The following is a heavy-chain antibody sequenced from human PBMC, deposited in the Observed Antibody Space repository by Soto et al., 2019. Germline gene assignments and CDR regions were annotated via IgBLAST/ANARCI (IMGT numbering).Heavy chain of an antibody. CDR2: IYDSGSS. D-gene: IGHD5-12*01. J-gene: IGHJ4*02. V-gene: IGHV4-30-4*01. Sequence: SETLSLTCTVSGASISSGDYFWSWLRRSPGKGLQWIGYIYDSGSSYYNPSLKSRVTMSVDTSKNQFSLKLSSVTAADTAVYYCAREKGYISGPKNFDYWGQGTLVTVSS. CDR1: GASISSGDYF. CDR3: AREKGYISGPKNFDY.